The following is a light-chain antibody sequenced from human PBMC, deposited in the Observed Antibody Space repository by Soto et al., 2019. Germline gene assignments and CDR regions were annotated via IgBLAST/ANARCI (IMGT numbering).Light chain of an antibody. V-gene: IGKV3-11*01. Sequence: EIVLTHPPAPPPPSPGERATLSCRASQSVSSYLAWYQQKPGQAPRLLIYDASNRATGIPARFSGSGSGTDFTLTISSLEPEDFAVYYCQQRGNWPYTFGQGTKLEIK. CDR1: QSVSSY. CDR2: DAS. CDR3: QQRGNWPYT. J-gene: IGKJ2*01.